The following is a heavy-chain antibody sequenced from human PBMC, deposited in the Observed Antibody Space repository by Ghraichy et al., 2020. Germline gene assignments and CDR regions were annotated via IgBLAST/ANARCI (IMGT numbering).Heavy chain of an antibody. J-gene: IGHJ6*03. CDR2: INTNTGNP. CDR3: ARGPFGRYDFWSGYSPYYYMDV. CDR1: GYTFTSYA. Sequence: ASVKVSCKASGYTFTSYAMNWVRQAPGQGLEWMGWINTNTGNPTYAQGFTGRFVFSLDTSVSTAYLQISSLKAEDTAVYYCARGPFGRYDFWSGYSPYYYMDVWGKGTTVTVSS. V-gene: IGHV7-4-1*02. D-gene: IGHD3-3*01.